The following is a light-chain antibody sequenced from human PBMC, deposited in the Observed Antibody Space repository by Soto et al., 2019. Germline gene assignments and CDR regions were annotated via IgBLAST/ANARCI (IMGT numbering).Light chain of an antibody. CDR2: GAS. CDR1: QSVSNN. V-gene: IGKV3-15*01. Sequence: EIVMTQSPATLSVSPGERATLSCRASQSVSNNLAWYQQKPGQAPRLLIYGASTRATGIPARFSGSGSGTEFTLTISSLQSEDFSVYYCQQYNNWPPWTFGQGTKVEIK. J-gene: IGKJ1*01. CDR3: QQYNNWPPWT.